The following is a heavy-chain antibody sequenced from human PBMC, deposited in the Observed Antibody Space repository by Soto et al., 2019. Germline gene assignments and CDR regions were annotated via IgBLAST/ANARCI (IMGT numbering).Heavy chain of an antibody. D-gene: IGHD6-13*01. Sequence: GESLKISCKGSGYSFTSYWIGWVRQMPGKGLEWMGIIYPGDSDTRYSPSFQGQVTISADKSISTAYLQWSSLKASDTAMYYCARHIGVTLPYSSSSSARFDPWGQGTLVTVSS. CDR1: GYSFTSYW. CDR2: IYPGDSDT. V-gene: IGHV5-51*01. J-gene: IGHJ5*02. CDR3: ARHIGVTLPYSSSSSARFDP.